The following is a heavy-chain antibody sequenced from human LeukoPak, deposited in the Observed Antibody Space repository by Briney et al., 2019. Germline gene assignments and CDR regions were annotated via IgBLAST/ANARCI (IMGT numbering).Heavy chain of an antibody. CDR1: GGSISSSSYY. CDR3: TRGGSPEPFDY. J-gene: IGHJ4*02. D-gene: IGHD2-15*01. CDR2: IYYSGST. V-gene: IGHV4-39*01. Sequence: PSETLSLTCSVAGGSISSSSYYWGWIRQPPGKGLEWIGTIYYSGSTYYNPSLKSRVTISADTSKNQFSLKLSSVTAADTAVYYCTRGGSPEPFDYCGQGTLVSVSS.